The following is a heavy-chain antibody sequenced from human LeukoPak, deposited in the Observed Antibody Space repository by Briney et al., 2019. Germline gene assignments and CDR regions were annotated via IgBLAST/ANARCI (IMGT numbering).Heavy chain of an antibody. J-gene: IGHJ5*02. CDR1: GGSISSSSYY. CDR2: IYNSGSST. V-gene: IGHV4-61*05. D-gene: IGHD4-17*01. Sequence: SETLSLTCTVSGGSISSSSYYWGWIRQPPGKGLEWIGYIYNSGSSTIYNPSLQSRVTISVDTSKNQFSLKLSSVTAADTAEYYCARGGPYGDYRRPQGAKRRWFDPWGQGTLVTVSS. CDR3: ARGGPYGDYRRPQGAKRRWFDP.